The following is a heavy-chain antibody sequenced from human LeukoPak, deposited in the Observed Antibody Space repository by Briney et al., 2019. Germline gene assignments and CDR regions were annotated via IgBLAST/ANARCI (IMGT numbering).Heavy chain of an antibody. Sequence: PSETLSLTCAVSGYSISSGYYWGWIRQPPGKGLEWIGSIYHSGSTNYNPSLKSRVTISVDTSKNQFSLKLSSVTAADTAVYYCARGLIVPAATRYWYFDLWGRGTLVTVSS. D-gene: IGHD2-2*01. CDR3: ARGLIVPAATRYWYFDL. V-gene: IGHV4-38-2*01. J-gene: IGHJ2*01. CDR2: IYHSGST. CDR1: GYSISSGYY.